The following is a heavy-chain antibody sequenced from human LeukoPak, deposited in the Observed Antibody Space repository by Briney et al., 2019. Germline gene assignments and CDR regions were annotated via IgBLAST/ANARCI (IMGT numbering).Heavy chain of an antibody. V-gene: IGHV3-53*01. D-gene: IGHD5-24*01. CDR3: AREVATIDY. CDR2: IYSGGDT. CDR1: GFTVSGNY. Sequence: GGSLRLSCAASGFTVSGNYMSWDRQAPGKGLECVAVIYSGGDTYYADSVKGRFTISRDKSKNTLYLQMNSLRAEDTAVYYCAREVATIDYWGRGTLVTVSS. J-gene: IGHJ4*02.